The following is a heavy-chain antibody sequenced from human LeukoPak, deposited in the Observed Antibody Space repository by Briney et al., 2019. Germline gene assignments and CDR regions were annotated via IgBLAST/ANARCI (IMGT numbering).Heavy chain of an antibody. D-gene: IGHD3-22*01. Sequence: PGGSLRLSCAASGFTFSSYSMNWVRQAPGKGLEWVSSISSSSSYIYYADSVKGRFTISRDNAKNSLYLQMNSLRAEDTAVYYCAGDMTYYYDSSGYYSGGYYFDYWGQGTLVTVSS. V-gene: IGHV3-21*01. CDR3: AGDMTYYYDSSGYYSGGYYFDY. J-gene: IGHJ4*02. CDR2: ISSSSSYI. CDR1: GFTFSSYS.